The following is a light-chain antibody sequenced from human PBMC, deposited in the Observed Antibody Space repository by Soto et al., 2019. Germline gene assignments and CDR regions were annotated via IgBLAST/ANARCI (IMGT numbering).Light chain of an antibody. CDR3: QQYNNWPIT. CDR2: AAS. V-gene: IGKV3-15*01. J-gene: IGKJ5*01. Sequence: EIVMTQSPATLSVSPWERATLSCRASQSVSSYLAWYQQKPGQAPRLLIYAASTRATGIPARFSGSGSGTEFTLTISSLQSEDFEIYYCQQYNNWPITFGQGTRLEIK. CDR1: QSVSSY.